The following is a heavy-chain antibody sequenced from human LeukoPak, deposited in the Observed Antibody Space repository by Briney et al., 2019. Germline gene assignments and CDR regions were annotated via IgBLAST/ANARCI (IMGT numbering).Heavy chain of an antibody. CDR3: ARGDRMVRGVISPRPDY. D-gene: IGHD3-10*01. CDR2: INHSGST. V-gene: IGHV4-34*01. Sequence: KPSETLSLTCAVYGGSFSGYYWSCIRQPPGKGLEWIGEINHSGSTNYNPSLKSRVTISVDTSKNQFSLKLSSVTAADTAVYYGARGDRMVRGVISPRPDYWGQGTLVTVSS. CDR1: GGSFSGYY. J-gene: IGHJ4*02.